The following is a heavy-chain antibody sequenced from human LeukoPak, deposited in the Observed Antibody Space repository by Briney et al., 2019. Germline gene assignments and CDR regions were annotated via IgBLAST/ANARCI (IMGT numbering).Heavy chain of an antibody. V-gene: IGHV4-39*07. J-gene: IGHJ3*02. CDR2: IYYSGST. CDR1: GASVSGSAYY. Sequence: SETLSLTCTVSGASVSGSAYYWGWIRQPPGKGLEWIGNIYYSGSTYYNESLESRVTISIDTSKNQFSLKLNSVTAADTAVYYCARITSWLQFAFDIWGQGTMVTVSS. CDR3: ARITSWLQFAFDI. D-gene: IGHD5-24*01.